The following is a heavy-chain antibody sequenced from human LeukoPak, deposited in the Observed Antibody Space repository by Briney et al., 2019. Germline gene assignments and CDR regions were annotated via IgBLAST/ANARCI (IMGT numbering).Heavy chain of an antibody. Sequence: GGSLRLSCAASGFTFSSYGMHWVRQAPGKGLEWVAVIWYDGSNKYYADSVKGRFTISRDNSKNTLYLQMNSLRAEDTAVYYCAKDYYDSSGSPPSAEYFQHWGQGTLVTVSS. D-gene: IGHD3-22*01. V-gene: IGHV3-33*06. CDR2: IWYDGSNK. CDR3: AKDYYDSSGSPPSAEYFQH. J-gene: IGHJ1*01. CDR1: GFTFSSYG.